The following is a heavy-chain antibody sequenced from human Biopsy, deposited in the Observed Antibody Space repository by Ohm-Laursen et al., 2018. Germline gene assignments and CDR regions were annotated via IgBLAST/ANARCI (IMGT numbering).Heavy chain of an antibody. CDR3: ATKLTGYFHH. D-gene: IGHD3-9*01. V-gene: IGHV1-69*04. CDR1: GGPFNNHA. J-gene: IGHJ1*01. Sequence: SSVKVSCKASGGPFNNHAFSWVRQAPGQGLEWLGRIVPILGTVNYAQRFQGRVALTADKSTGTAYMELNRLISDDTAVYYCATKLTGYFHHWGQGTLVIVPS. CDR2: IVPILGTV.